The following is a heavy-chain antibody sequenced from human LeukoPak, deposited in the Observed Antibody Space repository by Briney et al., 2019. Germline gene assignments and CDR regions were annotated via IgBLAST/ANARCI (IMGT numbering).Heavy chain of an antibody. CDR3: ARGAWYYENSAYYPLAFDM. D-gene: IGHD3-22*01. CDR2: IKQDGSET. Sequence: PGGSLRLPCAASGFTFSKYWMSWVRQAPGKGLEWVANIKQDGSETNYVDSVRGRFTISRDNAKNSLYLQVNSLRAEDTSVYYCARGAWYYENSAYYPLAFDMWGQGTMVTVSS. J-gene: IGHJ3*02. V-gene: IGHV3-7*01. CDR1: GFTFSKYW.